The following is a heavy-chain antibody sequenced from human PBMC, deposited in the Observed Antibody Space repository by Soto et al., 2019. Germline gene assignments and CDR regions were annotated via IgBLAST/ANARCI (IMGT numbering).Heavy chain of an antibody. CDR2: IIPIFGTA. J-gene: IGHJ4*02. CDR1: GGTFSSYA. V-gene: IGHV1-69*01. CDR3: ARDPSSSIAARPDRGDY. Sequence: QVQLVQSGAEVKKPGSSVKVSCKASGGTFSSYAISWVRQAPGQGLEWMGGIIPIFGTANDAQKFQGRVTITADESTSTAYMELSSLRSEDTAVYYCARDPSSSIAARPDRGDYWGQGTLVTVSS. D-gene: IGHD6-6*01.